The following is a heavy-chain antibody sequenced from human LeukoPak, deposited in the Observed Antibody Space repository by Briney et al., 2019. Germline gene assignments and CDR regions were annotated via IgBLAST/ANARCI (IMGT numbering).Heavy chain of an antibody. J-gene: IGHJ4*02. Sequence: GGSLRLSCAASGFTFSSYAMSWVRQAPGKGLEWVSAISGSGGSTYYADSVRGRFTSSRDNTKNTLYLQMNSLRAEATAVYYCAKGRSIVGATRVDYWGQGTLVTVSS. CDR1: GFTFSSYA. CDR2: ISGSGGST. D-gene: IGHD1-26*01. CDR3: AKGRSIVGATRVDY. V-gene: IGHV3-23*01.